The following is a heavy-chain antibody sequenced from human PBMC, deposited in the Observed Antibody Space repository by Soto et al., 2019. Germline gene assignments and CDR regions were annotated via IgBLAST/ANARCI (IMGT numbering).Heavy chain of an antibody. CDR1: GGSISSSSYY. J-gene: IGHJ5*02. CDR3: ARGARFLEWLLSEGWFDP. D-gene: IGHD3-3*01. V-gene: IGHV4-39*01. CDR2: IYYSGST. Sequence: SETLSLTCTVSGGSISSSSYYWCWIRHPPGKGLEWIGSIYYSGSTYYNPSLKSRVTISVDTSKNQFSLKLSSVTAADTAVYYCARGARFLEWLLSEGWFDPWGQGTLVTVSS.